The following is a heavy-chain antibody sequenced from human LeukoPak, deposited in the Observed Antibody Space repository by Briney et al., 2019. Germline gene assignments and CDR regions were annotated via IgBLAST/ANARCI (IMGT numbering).Heavy chain of an antibody. CDR2: MNPNSGNT. CDR3: ARDGSITGSGPY. D-gene: IGHD1-20*01. Sequence: ASVKVSCKASGYTFTSYDINWVRQATGQGLEWMGWMNPNSGNTGYAQKFQGRVTITADESTSTAYMELSSLRSEDTAVYYCARDGSITGSGPYWGQGTLVTVSS. J-gene: IGHJ4*02. V-gene: IGHV1-8*01. CDR1: GYTFTSYD.